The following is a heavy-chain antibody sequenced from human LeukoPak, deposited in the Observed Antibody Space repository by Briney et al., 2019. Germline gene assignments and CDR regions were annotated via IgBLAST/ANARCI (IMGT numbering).Heavy chain of an antibody. Sequence: SETLSLTCTVSGGSISSYYWSWIRQPPGEGLEWIGYIYYSGSTNYNPSLKSRVTISVDTSKNQFSLKLSSVTAADTAVYYCARGFYSSGYGIDYWGQGTLVTVSS. CDR3: ARGFYSSGYGIDY. CDR1: GGSISSYY. V-gene: IGHV4-59*01. CDR2: IYYSGST. D-gene: IGHD3-22*01. J-gene: IGHJ4*02.